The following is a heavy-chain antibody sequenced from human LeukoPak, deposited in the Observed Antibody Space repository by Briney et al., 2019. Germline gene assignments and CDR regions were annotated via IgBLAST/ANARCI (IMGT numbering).Heavy chain of an antibody. V-gene: IGHV3-73*01. CDR2: IGSKRNNYAT. Sequence: GGSLKLSCAPSGFIFSDSTLHWVRQASGKGPEWVGRIGSKRNNYATKYADSVRGRFTISRDDSKNTAYLQMNSLKIEDTAMYYCTRGRYGSGSFDYWGQGTLVTVSS. J-gene: IGHJ4*02. CDR3: TRGRYGSGSFDY. CDR1: GFIFSDST. D-gene: IGHD3-10*01.